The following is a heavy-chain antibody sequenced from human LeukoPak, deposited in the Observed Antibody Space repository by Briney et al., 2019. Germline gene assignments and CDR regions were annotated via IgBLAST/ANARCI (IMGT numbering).Heavy chain of an antibody. V-gene: IGHV4-34*01. J-gene: IGHJ5*02. CDR3: ARGRYCSSTSCYRYNWFDP. CDR1: GGSFSGYY. Sequence: SEALSLTCAVYGGSFSGYYWSWIRQPPGKGLEWIGEINHSGSTNYNPSLKSRVTISVDTSKNQFSLKLSSVTAADTAVYYCARGRYCSSTSCYRYNWFDPWGQGTLVTVSS. D-gene: IGHD2-2*01. CDR2: INHSGST.